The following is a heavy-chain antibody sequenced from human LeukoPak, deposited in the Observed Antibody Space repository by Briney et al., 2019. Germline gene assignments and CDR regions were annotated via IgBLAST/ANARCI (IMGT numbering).Heavy chain of an antibody. Sequence: ASVKVSCKASGGTFSSYAISWVRQAPGQGLEWMGIINPSGGSTSYAQKFQGRVTMTRDTSTSTVYMALSSLRSEDTAVYYCARGSPHWFDPWGQGTLVTVSS. CDR1: GGTFSSYA. CDR2: INPSGGST. J-gene: IGHJ5*02. V-gene: IGHV1-46*01. CDR3: ARGSPHWFDP.